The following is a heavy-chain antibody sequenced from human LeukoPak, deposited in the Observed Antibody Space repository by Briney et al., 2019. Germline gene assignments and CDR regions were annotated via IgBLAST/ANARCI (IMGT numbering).Heavy chain of an antibody. CDR2: ISASGGST. Sequence: GGSLRLSCAASGFTFSSSAMSWVRQAPGKGLEWVSTISASGGSTYYAVSVKGRFTISRDDSENTLYLQMNSLRAEDTAVYYCAKSGYDFGGWFDPWGQGTLVTVSS. CDR1: GFTFSSSA. V-gene: IGHV3-23*01. J-gene: IGHJ5*02. D-gene: IGHD5-12*01. CDR3: AKSGYDFGGWFDP.